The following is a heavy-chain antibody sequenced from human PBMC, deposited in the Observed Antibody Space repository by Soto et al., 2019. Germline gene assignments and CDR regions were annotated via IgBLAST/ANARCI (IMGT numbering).Heavy chain of an antibody. CDR2: ISWNSGSI. J-gene: IGHJ1*01. CDR3: AMGGIASTLGGAEYFQH. V-gene: IGHV3-9*01. CDR1: GFTFDDYA. D-gene: IGHD6-13*01. Sequence: EVQLVESGGGLVQPGRSLRLSCAASGFTFDDYAMHWVRQAPGKGLEWVSGISWNSGSIGYADSVKGRFTISRDNARRSLYLQRNSLRAGDTALYYCAMGGIASTLGGAEYFQHWGQGTLVTVSS.